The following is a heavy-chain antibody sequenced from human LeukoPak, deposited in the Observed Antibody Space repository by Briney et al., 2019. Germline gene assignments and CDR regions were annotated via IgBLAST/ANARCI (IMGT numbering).Heavy chain of an antibody. V-gene: IGHV1-8*01. J-gene: IGHJ5*02. D-gene: IGHD3-3*01. CDR3: ARGRHNIWSGYPYNWFDP. CDR1: GYTFTSYD. CDR2: MNPNSGNT. Sequence: AASVKVSCKASGYTFTSYDINWVRQATGQGLEWMGWMNPNSGNTGYAQKFQGRVTMTRNTSISTAYMELSSLRSEDTAVYYCARGRHNIWSGYPYNWFDPWGQGTLVTVSS.